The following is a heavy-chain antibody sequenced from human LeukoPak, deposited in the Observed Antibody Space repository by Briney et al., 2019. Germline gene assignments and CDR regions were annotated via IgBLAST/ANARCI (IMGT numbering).Heavy chain of an antibody. CDR2: IDPSDPFT. D-gene: IGHD6-6*01. CDR1: GYSFTSYW. CDR3: VSLSREGGSPSSY. V-gene: IGHV5-10-1*01. Sequence: GESLRISCKGSGYSFTSYWINWVRQMPGKGLERMGRIDPSDPFTNYSPSFQGHVTISADKSISAAYLQWSSLKASDTAMYYCVSLSREGGSPSSYWGQGTLVTVSS. J-gene: IGHJ4*02.